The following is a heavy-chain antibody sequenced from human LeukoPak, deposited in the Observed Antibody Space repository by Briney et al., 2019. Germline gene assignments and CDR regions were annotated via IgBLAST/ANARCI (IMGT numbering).Heavy chain of an antibody. D-gene: IGHD3-3*01. Sequence: SETLSLTCSVSGDSLSRGSYYWNWIWQPAGKGLEWIGRISASGNTNYNPSLKSRVTLSVDASKNQFSLRLTSVTAADTAVYFCARGVAVFGGAPKGALDIWGRGTMVTDFS. CDR3: ARGVAVFGGAPKGALDI. J-gene: IGHJ3*02. CDR1: GDSLSRGSYY. CDR2: ISASGNT. V-gene: IGHV4-61*02.